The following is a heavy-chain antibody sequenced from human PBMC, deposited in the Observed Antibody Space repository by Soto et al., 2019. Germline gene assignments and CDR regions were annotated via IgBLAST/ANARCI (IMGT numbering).Heavy chain of an antibody. Sequence: PGGSLRLSCAASGFTFSNYGMHWVRQAPGKGLEWVAVIWYDGSNKYYADSVEGRFTISRDNSKNTLYLQMNSLRAEDTAVYYCARDRSTVTVQYYYYAMDVWGQGTTVTVSS. CDR3: ARDRSTVTVQYYYYAMDV. CDR2: IWYDGSNK. J-gene: IGHJ6*02. CDR1: GFTFSNYG. D-gene: IGHD4-17*01. V-gene: IGHV3-33*01.